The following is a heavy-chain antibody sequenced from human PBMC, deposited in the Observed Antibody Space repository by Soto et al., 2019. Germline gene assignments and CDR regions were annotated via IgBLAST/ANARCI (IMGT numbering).Heavy chain of an antibody. V-gene: IGHV4-38-2*02. Sequence: SETLSLTCTVSGYSISSGYYWGWIRQPPGKGLEWIGSIYHSGSTYYNPSLKSRVTISVDTSKNQFSLKLSSVTAADTAVYYCARDDIGVRHYYGMDVWGQGTTVTVSS. CDR2: IYHSGST. D-gene: IGHD5-12*01. CDR1: GYSISSGYY. J-gene: IGHJ6*02. CDR3: ARDDIGVRHYYGMDV.